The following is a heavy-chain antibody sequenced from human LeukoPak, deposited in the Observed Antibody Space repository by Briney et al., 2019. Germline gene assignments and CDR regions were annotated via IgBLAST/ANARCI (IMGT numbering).Heavy chain of an antibody. CDR3: ARALPWDGMDV. D-gene: IGHD7-27*01. CDR2: INTSGKTI. Sequence: GGSLRLSCAASGFTFSSYEMNWVRQAPGKGLEWLSYINTSGKTISYADSVKGRFTISRDNAKNSLYLQMNSLRAEDTAVYYCARALPWDGMDVWGQGTTVTVSS. J-gene: IGHJ6*02. CDR1: GFTFSSYE. V-gene: IGHV3-48*03.